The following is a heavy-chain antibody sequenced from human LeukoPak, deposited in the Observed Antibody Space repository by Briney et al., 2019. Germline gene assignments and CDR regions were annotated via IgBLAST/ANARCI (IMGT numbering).Heavy chain of an antibody. Sequence: GGTLRLSCTASGFTFSNYGMSWVRQAPGKGLEWVSAISGSDGGTNYADSVKGRFTISRDNSKNTLYLQMNSLRVGDTAVYYCAKKYSTGLDPWGQGTLVTVSS. J-gene: IGHJ5*02. CDR1: GFTFSNYG. CDR2: ISGSDGGT. CDR3: AKKYSTGLDP. D-gene: IGHD1-26*01. V-gene: IGHV3-23*01.